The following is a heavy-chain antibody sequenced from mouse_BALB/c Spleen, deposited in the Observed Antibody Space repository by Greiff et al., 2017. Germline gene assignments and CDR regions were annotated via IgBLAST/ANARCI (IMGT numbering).Heavy chain of an antibody. CDR3: ARLDYDRGPFAY. V-gene: IGHV5-12-2*01. CDR1: GFTFSSYT. J-gene: IGHJ3*01. CDR2: ISNGGGST. D-gene: IGHD2-4*01. Sequence: EVKLVESGGGLVQPGGSLKLSCAASGFTFSSYTMSWVRQTPEKRLEWVAYISNGGGSTYYPDTVKGRFTISRDDAKNTLYLQMSSLKSEDTAMYYCARLDYDRGPFAYWGQGTLVTVSA.